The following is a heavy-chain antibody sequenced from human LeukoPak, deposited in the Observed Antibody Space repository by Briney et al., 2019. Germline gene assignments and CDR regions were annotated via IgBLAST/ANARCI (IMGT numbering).Heavy chain of an antibody. CDR1: GFTFSSYW. J-gene: IGHJ4*02. CDR2: IIQDGSEK. D-gene: IGHD2-15*01. CDR3: GRVRSGGSGYRDY. Sequence: GGSLRLSCAASGFTFSSYWMSWVRQAPGKGLEWVANIIQDGSEKYYVDSMKGRFTISRDNAKNSLYLQMNSLRAEDTAVYYCGRVRSGGSGYRDYWGQGTLVTVSS. V-gene: IGHV3-7*01.